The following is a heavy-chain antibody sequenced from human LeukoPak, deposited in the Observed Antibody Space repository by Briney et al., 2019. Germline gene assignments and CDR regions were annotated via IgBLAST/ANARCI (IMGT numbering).Heavy chain of an antibody. J-gene: IGHJ4*02. D-gene: IGHD4/OR15-4a*01. CDR1: GFTFSSYA. Sequence: HPGGSLRLSCAASGFTFSSYAMSWVRQAPGKGLEWVSAISGSGGSTYYADSVKGRFTISRDNSKNTLYLQMNSLRAEDTAVYYCARRAGAYSHPYDYRGQGNLVTVSS. CDR3: ARRAGAYSHPYDY. V-gene: IGHV3-23*01. CDR2: ISGSGGST.